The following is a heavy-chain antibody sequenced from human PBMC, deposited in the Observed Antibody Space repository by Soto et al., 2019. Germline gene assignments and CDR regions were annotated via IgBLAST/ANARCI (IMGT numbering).Heavy chain of an antibody. CDR2: IKQDGSEK. D-gene: IGHD4-17*01. CDR1: GFSFSSYW. CDR3: ARGSAYSDYDFEY. Sequence: GGSLRLSCAASGFSFSSYWMSWVRQAPGKGLEWVANIKQDGSEKYYVDSVKGRFTISRDNAKNSLYLQMNSLRAEDTAVYYCARGSAYSDYDFEYWDQGTLVTVSS. J-gene: IGHJ4*02. V-gene: IGHV3-7*03.